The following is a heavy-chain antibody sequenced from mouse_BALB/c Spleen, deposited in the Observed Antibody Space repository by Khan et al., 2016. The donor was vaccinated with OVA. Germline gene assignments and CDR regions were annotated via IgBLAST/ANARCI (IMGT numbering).Heavy chain of an antibody. Sequence: QVRLQQSGAELAKPGASVKMSCKASGYTFTTYWMHWVKQRPGQGLEWIGYIDPSTGYTEYNQKFKDKATLTTDKSSSTAYMQLSSLTSEDSAVYYCARRGLYCIFAYWGQGTLVTVSA. D-gene: IGHD2-12*01. CDR3: ARRGLYCIFAY. CDR1: GYTFTTYW. J-gene: IGHJ3*01. CDR2: IDPSTGYT. V-gene: IGHV1-7*01.